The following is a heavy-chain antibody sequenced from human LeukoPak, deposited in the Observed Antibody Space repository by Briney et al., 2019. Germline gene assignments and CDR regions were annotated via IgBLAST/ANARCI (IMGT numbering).Heavy chain of an antibody. J-gene: IGHJ4*02. V-gene: IGHV3-21*01. CDR1: GFTFSSYS. Sequence: GGSLRLSCAASGFTFSSYSMNWVRQAPGKGLEWVSSISSSSYIYYADSVKGRFTISRDNAKNSLYLQMNSLRAEDTAVYYCARDRGVLVPYYFDYWGQGTLVTVSS. CDR3: ARDRGVLVPYYFDY. D-gene: IGHD2-21*01. CDR2: ISSSSYI.